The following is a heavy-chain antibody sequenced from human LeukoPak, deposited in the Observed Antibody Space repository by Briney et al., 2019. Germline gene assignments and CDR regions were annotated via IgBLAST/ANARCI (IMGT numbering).Heavy chain of an antibody. D-gene: IGHD2-15*01. V-gene: IGHV4-59*01. CDR2: IYYSGST. Sequence: SETLSLTCTVSGGSISSYYWSWIRQPPGKGLEWIGYIYYSGSTNYNPSLKSRVTISVDTSKNQFSLKLSSVTAADTAVYYCARVACSGGSCYAGASYYFDYWGQGTLVIVSS. J-gene: IGHJ4*02. CDR3: ARVACSGGSCYAGASYYFDY. CDR1: GGSISSYY.